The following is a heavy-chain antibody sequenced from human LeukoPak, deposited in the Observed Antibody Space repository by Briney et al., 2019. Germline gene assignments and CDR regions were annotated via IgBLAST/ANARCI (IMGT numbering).Heavy chain of an antibody. J-gene: IGHJ4*02. CDR2: IYHSGST. CDR3: AREGNYDFWSGYYSDY. CDR1: GGSISSGGYY. Sequence: SQTLSLTCTVSGGSISSGGYYWSWIRQPPGKGLEWIGYIYHSGSTNYNPSLKSRVTISVDTSKNQFSLKLSSVTAADTAVYYCAREGNYDFWSGYYSDYWGQGTLVTVSS. D-gene: IGHD3-3*01. V-gene: IGHV4-30-2*01.